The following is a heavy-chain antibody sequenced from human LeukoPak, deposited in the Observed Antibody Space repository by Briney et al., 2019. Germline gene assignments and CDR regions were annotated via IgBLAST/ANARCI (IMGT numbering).Heavy chain of an antibody. Sequence: ASVKVSCKASGYTFTGYYIHWVRQAPGQGLEWMGWINPNNDDTNCAEKFQGRVTMTMDTSISTVYMELTRLRSDDTAVYYCVRIYRGPDYWGQGTLVTVSS. CDR1: GYTFTGYY. D-gene: IGHD3-10*01. J-gene: IGHJ4*02. V-gene: IGHV1-2*02. CDR3: VRIYRGPDY. CDR2: INPNNDDT.